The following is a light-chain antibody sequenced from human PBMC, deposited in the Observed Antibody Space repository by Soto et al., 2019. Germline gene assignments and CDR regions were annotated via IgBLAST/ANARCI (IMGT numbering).Light chain of an antibody. CDR2: AAS. Sequence: DIQMTQSPSSLSASVGDRVTITCRASQSISSYLNWYQQKPGKAPKLLIYAASSLQSGVPSRFSGSGSGTYFTLTISSLQPEDFATYYCQHSYSTPFTFGGGTKVEIK. J-gene: IGKJ4*01. V-gene: IGKV1-39*01. CDR3: QHSYSTPFT. CDR1: QSISSY.